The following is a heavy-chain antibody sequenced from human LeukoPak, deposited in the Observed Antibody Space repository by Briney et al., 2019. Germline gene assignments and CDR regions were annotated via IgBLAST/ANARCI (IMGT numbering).Heavy chain of an antibody. CDR3: ARYGTRMDV. CDR1: GFTFSSYS. CDR2: ISSSSSTI. V-gene: IGHV3-48*01. Sequence: GGSLRLSCAASGFTFSSYSMNWVRQAPGKGLEWVSYISSSSSTIYYADSVRGRFTISRDNAKNSLYLQMNSLRAEDTAVYYCARYGTRMDVWGQGTTVTVSS. D-gene: IGHD1-1*01. J-gene: IGHJ6*02.